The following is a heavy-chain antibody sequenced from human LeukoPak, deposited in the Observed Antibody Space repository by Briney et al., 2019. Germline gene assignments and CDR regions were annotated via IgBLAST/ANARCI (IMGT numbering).Heavy chain of an antibody. J-gene: IGHJ4*02. CDR2: INHSGST. CDR1: GGSFSGYY. D-gene: IGHD6-19*01. CDR3: ASSVEQWLVDY. V-gene: IGHV4-34*01. Sequence: PSETLSLTCAVYGGSFSGYYWSWIRQPPGKGLEWIGEINHSGSTNYNPSLKSRVTISVDTSKNQFSLKLSSVTAADTAVYYCASSVEQWLVDYWGQGTLVTVS.